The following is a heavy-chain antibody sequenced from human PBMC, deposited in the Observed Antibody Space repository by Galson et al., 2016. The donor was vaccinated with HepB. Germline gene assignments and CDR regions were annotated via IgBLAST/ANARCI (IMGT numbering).Heavy chain of an antibody. J-gene: IGHJ6*02. V-gene: IGHV3-30*18. CDR1: GFTFSTYG. D-gene: IGHD6-19*01. Sequence: SLRLSCAASGFTFSTYGMHWVRQAPGKGLEWVAVISYDGSNKYYADSVKGRFTISRDNSKNTLYLQMNRMRAEDTAVYYCAKDRLAYYYYYYGMDVRGQGTTVTVSS. CDR3: AKDRLAYYYYYYGMDV. CDR2: ISYDGSNK.